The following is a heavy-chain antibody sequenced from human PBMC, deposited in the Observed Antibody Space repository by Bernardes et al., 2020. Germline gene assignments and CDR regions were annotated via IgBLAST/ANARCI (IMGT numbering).Heavy chain of an antibody. D-gene: IGHD3-16*01. CDR3: ARGTLGYYYGMDV. V-gene: IGHV4-34*01. CDR2: INHSGST. Sequence: TLSLTCAVYGGSFSGYYWSWIRQPPGKGLEWIGEINHSGSTNYNPSLKSRVTISVDTSKNQFSLKLSSVTAADTAVYYCARGTLGYYYGMDVWGQGTTVTVSS. J-gene: IGHJ6*02. CDR1: GGSFSGYY.